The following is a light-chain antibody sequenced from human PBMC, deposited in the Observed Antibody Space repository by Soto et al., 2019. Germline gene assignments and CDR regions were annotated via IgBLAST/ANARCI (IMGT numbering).Light chain of an antibody. J-gene: IGKJ2*01. Sequence: EIVMTQSPAPLSLSPGERAALSGRASQSINSELAWNQQKPGQPPRLLIYGASTRTTGVPARLTGSESGSEFALTISGLQSEDFAVYYCQQGHNWPLTFGQGTRLEI. CDR3: QQGHNWPLT. CDR1: QSINSE. V-gene: IGKV3-15*01. CDR2: GAS.